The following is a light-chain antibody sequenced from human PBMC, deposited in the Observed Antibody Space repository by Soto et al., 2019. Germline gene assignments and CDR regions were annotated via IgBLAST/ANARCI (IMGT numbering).Light chain of an antibody. CDR1: QSISSR. V-gene: IGKV1-5*03. CDR2: KAS. CDR3: QQYNSSLT. Sequence: IQITQSPSSLSASVGDRVTIPCRASQSISSRLSLYQQKPWKAPMLLIYKASTLESGVPSRVSGSGTGTEFTLTIMSLQPDDIATCYCQQYNSSLTFGGGTKVDIK. J-gene: IGKJ4*02.